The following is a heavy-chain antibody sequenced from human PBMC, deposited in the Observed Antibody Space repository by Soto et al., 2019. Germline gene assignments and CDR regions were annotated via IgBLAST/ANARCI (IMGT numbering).Heavy chain of an antibody. D-gene: IGHD3-22*01. CDR2: IWYDGSNK. V-gene: IGHV3-33*01. CDR3: ARDRVPDSSGYRYLDY. Sequence: PGGSLRLSCAASGFTFSSSGMHWVRQAPGKGLEWVAVIWYDGSNKYYADSVKGRFTISRDNSKNTLYLQMNSLRAEDTAVYYCARDRVPDSSGYRYLDYWGQGTLVTVSS. CDR1: GFTFSSSG. J-gene: IGHJ4*02.